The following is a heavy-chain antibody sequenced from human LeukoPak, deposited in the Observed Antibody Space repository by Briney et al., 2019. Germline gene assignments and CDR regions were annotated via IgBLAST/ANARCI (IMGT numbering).Heavy chain of an antibody. J-gene: IGHJ6*02. CDR2: ISYDGSNK. CDR3: SVGVYYYYGMDV. D-gene: IGHD3-10*01. V-gene: IGHV3-30*03. Sequence: GGSRRLSCAASGFTFSSYGMHWVRQAPGKGLEWVAVISYDGSNKYYADSVKGRFTISRDNSKNTLYLQMNSLRAEDTAVYYCSVGVYYYYGMDVWGQGTTVTVSS. CDR1: GFTFSSYG.